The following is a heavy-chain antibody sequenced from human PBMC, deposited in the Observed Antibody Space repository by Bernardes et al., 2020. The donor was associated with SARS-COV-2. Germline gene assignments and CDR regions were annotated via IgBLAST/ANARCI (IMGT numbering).Heavy chain of an antibody. J-gene: IGHJ4*02. Sequence: GGSLRLSCAASGFTFSAYVMSWVRQAPGKGLEWVSGLSGSGGSTYSADSVKGRFTVSRDNSKNTVYLQMNSLRAEDTAIYYCAKAAGDYFRGPFDYWGPGTLVTLSS. V-gene: IGHV3-23*01. D-gene: IGHD4-17*01. CDR2: LSGSGGST. CDR3: AKAAGDYFRGPFDY. CDR1: GFTFSAYV.